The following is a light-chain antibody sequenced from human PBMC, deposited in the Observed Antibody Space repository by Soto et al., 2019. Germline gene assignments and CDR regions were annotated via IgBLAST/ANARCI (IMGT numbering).Light chain of an antibody. CDR2: GAS. Sequence: EIVLTQSPATLSLSPGERATLSCRASQSVTSSYLAWYQQKPGQAPRLLIYGASSRATGIPDRFSGSGSGTAFTLTISRLEPEDFAVYYCQQYGSSPPTFGQGTKVEIK. V-gene: IGKV3-20*01. CDR1: QSVTSSY. J-gene: IGKJ1*01. CDR3: QQYGSSPPT.